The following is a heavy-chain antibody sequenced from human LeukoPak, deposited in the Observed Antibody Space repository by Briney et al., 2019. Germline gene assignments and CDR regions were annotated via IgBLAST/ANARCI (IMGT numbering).Heavy chain of an antibody. Sequence: SETLSLTCTVSGGSISSSSYYWGWIRQPPGKGLEWIGSTYYSGSTYYNPSLKSRVTISVDTSKNQFSLKLSSVTAADTAVYYCARDKLYYYDSSGYYSLDYWGQGTLVTVSS. J-gene: IGHJ4*02. CDR2: TYYSGST. V-gene: IGHV4-39*07. CDR3: ARDKLYYYDSSGYYSLDY. CDR1: GGSISSSSYY. D-gene: IGHD3-22*01.